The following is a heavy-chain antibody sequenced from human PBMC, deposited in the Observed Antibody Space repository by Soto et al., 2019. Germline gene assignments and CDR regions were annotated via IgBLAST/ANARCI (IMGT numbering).Heavy chain of an antibody. CDR2: IYYTGTT. Sequence: PSETLSLTCTLSGGSISSTSYYWCWIRQSPGKGLEWIGSIYYTGTTYYNPSLKSRVTISVDTSNAQFSLKLSSMTAADTALYYCARHKGRSMSSPVAEWGEGTLVSVSS. CDR1: GGSISSTSYY. CDR3: ARHKGRSMSSPVAE. D-gene: IGHD3-16*01. J-gene: IGHJ4*02. V-gene: IGHV4-39*01.